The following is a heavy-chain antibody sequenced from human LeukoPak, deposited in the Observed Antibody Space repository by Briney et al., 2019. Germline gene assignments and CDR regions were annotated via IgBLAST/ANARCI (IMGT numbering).Heavy chain of an antibody. Sequence: GSLRPSCAASGFSFTSYWMNWVRQAPGKGLEGVANIKYDGSEKNYVGSVKGRFTISRGNAKKSLYLQMDSLRAEDTAVYYCARRNLFDYWGQGALVIVSS. V-gene: IGHV3-7*01. CDR1: GFSFTSYW. CDR2: IKYDGSEK. J-gene: IGHJ4*02. D-gene: IGHD2/OR15-2a*01. CDR3: ARRNLFDY.